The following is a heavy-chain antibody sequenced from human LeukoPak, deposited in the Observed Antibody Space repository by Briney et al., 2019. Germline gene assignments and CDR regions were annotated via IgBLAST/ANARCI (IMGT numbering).Heavy chain of an antibody. CDR2: IYTSGST. Sequence: SETLSLTCTVSGGSISSYYWSWIRQPPGKGLEWIGYIYTSGSTNYNPSLKSRVTISVDTSKNQFSLKLSSVTAADTAVYYCATTSTAARRGFMDVWGKGTTVTVSS. D-gene: IGHD6-6*01. J-gene: IGHJ6*04. CDR1: GGSISSYY. V-gene: IGHV4-4*09. CDR3: ATTSTAARRGFMDV.